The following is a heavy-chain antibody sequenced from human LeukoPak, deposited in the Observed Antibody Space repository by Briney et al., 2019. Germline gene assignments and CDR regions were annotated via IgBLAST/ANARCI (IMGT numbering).Heavy chain of an antibody. CDR3: ARSTIFGVVTNYYYYGMDV. Sequence: ASVKVSCKASGYTFTSYDINWVRQATGQGLEWMGWMNPNSGNTGYAQKFRGRVTMTRNTSISTAYMELSSLRSEDTAVYYCARSTIFGVVTNYYYYGMDVWGQGTTVTVSS. V-gene: IGHV1-8*01. CDR1: GYTFTSYD. CDR2: MNPNSGNT. D-gene: IGHD3-3*01. J-gene: IGHJ6*02.